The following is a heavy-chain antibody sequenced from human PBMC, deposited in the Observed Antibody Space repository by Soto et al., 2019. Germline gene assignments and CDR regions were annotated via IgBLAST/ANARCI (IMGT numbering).Heavy chain of an antibody. J-gene: IGHJ6*02. D-gene: IGHD5-18*01. CDR2: IYYSGRT. V-gene: IGHV4-39*01. Sequence: SETLSLTCTFSGDSIRSTTYYWGWIRQPPGKGLEWIGNIYYSGRTNYNPSLKGRVTISVDMSKNQFPLKLSSVAAADTAVYYCACIFSGAYCHGFYYYGLDVWGQGTTVTVSS. CDR1: GDSIRSTTYY. CDR3: ACIFSGAYCHGFYYYGLDV.